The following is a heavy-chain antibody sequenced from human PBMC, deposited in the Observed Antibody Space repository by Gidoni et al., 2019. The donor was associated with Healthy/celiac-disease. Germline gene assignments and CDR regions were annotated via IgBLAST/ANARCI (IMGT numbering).Heavy chain of an antibody. CDR2: IISSGSTI. J-gene: IGHJ4*02. D-gene: IGHD6-13*01. CDR1: GLTFSHYY. CDR3: ARALGYSSSWTVGY. Sequence: QVQLVESGGGLVKPGGSLRLSCAASGLTFSHYYMCWIRQATGKGLAWVSYIISSGSTIYYADSVKGRLTIARDNAKNSLYLQMNSLRAEDTAVYYCARALGYSSSWTVGYWGQGTLVTVSS. V-gene: IGHV3-11*01.